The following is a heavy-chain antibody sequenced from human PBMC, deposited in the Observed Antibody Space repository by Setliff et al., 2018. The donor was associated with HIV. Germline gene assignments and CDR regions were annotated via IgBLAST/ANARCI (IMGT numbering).Heavy chain of an antibody. CDR1: GGSISSSNYY. J-gene: IGHJ6*03. D-gene: IGHD3-10*01. V-gene: IGHV4-39*02. CDR3: AREIIGYYYYYMDV. Sequence: SETLSLTCSVSGGSISSSNYYWGWIRQPPGKRLEWIGSIYHSGSTYYNPSLKSRVTISVDTSKNYFSLKLTSVTAADTAVYYCAREIIGYYYYYMDVWGKGTTVTVSS. CDR2: IYHSGST.